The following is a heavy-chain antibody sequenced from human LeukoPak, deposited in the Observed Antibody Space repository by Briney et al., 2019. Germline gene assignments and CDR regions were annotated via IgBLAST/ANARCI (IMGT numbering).Heavy chain of an antibody. V-gene: IGHV4-61*02. J-gene: IGHJ6*03. CDR1: GGSISSGSYY. Sequence: SQTLSLTCTVSGGSISSGSYYWSWIRQPAGKGLEWIGRIYASGSTNYNPSLKSRVTISVDTSKNQFSLKLSSVTAADTAVYYCARVQISSSWRPSVMDYYYYMDVWGTGTTVTVSS. CDR3: ARVQISSSWRPSVMDYYYYMDV. D-gene: IGHD6-13*01. CDR2: IYASGST.